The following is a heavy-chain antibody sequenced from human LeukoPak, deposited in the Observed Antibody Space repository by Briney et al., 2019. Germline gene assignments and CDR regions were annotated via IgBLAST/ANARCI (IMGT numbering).Heavy chain of an antibody. CDR1: GYTFTSYY. Sequence: ASVKVSCKASGYTFTSYYMHWVRQAPGQGLEWMGIINPSGGSTSYAQKFQGRVTMTRDTSTSTVYMELSSLGSEDTAVYYCARGGSLRGGIAAPFGYWGQGTLVTVSS. V-gene: IGHV1-46*01. J-gene: IGHJ4*02. D-gene: IGHD6-13*01. CDR3: ARGGSLRGGIAAPFGY. CDR2: INPSGGST.